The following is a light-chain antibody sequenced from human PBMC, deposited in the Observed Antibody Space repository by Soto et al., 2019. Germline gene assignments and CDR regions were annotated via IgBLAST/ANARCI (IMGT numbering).Light chain of an antibody. V-gene: IGKV3-20*01. J-gene: IGKJ3*01. CDR3: QQYGSSPLFT. CDR1: QSVGSSY. CDR2: GAS. Sequence: EIVWTQYPGTLALAAGERATLSCRASQSVGSSYLAWYQQKPGQAPRLLIFGASSRATGIPDRFSGSGSGTDFTLTISRLEPEDFAVYYCQQYGSSPLFTFGPGTKVDIK.